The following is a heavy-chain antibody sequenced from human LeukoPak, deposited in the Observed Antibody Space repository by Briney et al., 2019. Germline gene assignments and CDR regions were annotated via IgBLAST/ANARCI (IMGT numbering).Heavy chain of an antibody. D-gene: IGHD6-6*01. CDR3: AGRGIAAPPPYWYFDL. J-gene: IGHJ2*01. V-gene: IGHV4-39*01. CDR2: IYYSGST. CDR1: GGSISSSSYY. Sequence: SETQSLTCTVSGGSISSSSYYWGWIRQPPGKGLEWIGSIYYSGSTYYNPSLKSRVTISVDTSKNQFSLKLSSVTAADTAVYYCAGRGIAAPPPYWYFDLWGRGTLVTVSS.